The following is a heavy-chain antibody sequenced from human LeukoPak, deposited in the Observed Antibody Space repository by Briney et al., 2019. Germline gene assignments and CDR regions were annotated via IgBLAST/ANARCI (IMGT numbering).Heavy chain of an antibody. CDR1: GXSISSYY. CDR2: IYYSGST. CDR3: ARTSIAAAGTFDY. J-gene: IGHJ4*02. V-gene: IGHV4-59*01. D-gene: IGHD6-13*01. Sequence: PSETLSLTCTVSGXSISSYYWSWIRQPPGKGREWIGYIYYSGSTNYNPSLKSRVTISVDPSKNQFSLKPSSVTAADTAVYYCARTSIAAAGTFDYWGQGTLVTVSS.